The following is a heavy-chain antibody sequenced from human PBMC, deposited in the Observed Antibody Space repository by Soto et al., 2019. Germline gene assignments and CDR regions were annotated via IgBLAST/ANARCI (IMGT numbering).Heavy chain of an antibody. V-gene: IGHV4-39*01. Sequence: SETLSLTCIVSGESISSSSYYWVWIRHPPGKGLEWIRSIYYSGRTYYNPSFKSRVTISIDTSKNQFSLKLSSVTATDTAVYYCARQRTTVVTQAYFDHWGQGALVTVSS. D-gene: IGHD2-21*02. CDR3: ARQRTTVVTQAYFDH. CDR2: IYYSGRT. J-gene: IGHJ4*02. CDR1: GESISSSSYY.